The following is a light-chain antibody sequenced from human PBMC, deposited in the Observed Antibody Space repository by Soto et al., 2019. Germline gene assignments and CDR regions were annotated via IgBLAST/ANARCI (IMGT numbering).Light chain of an antibody. CDR1: ENIKNW. V-gene: IGKV1-5*01. CDR3: QQRNNWPPEIT. J-gene: IGKJ5*01. CDR2: DAS. Sequence: DIQMTQSPSTLSASVGDRVTITCRASENIKNWLAWYQQTAGKAPKVLISDASRLEAGVPSRFSGSGSGTDFTLTITSLQTDDFGTYYCQQRNNWPPEITFGQGTRLEIK.